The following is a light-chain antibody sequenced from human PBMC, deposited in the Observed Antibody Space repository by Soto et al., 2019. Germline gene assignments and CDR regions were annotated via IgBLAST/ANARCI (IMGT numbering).Light chain of an antibody. J-gene: IGLJ2*01. Sequence: QSVPTQAPSVSGTPEQRVTISCSGSSSNIGTNTVNWYQQLPGTAPKLLIYNDDQRPSGVPDRFSGSKSDTSASLAISGLQSDDEADYYCAAWDASLKGVVFGGGTKLTVL. CDR2: NDD. V-gene: IGLV1-44*01. CDR1: SSNIGTNT. CDR3: AAWDASLKGVV.